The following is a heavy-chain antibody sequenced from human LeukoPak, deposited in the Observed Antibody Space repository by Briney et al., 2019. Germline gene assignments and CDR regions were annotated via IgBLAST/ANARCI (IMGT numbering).Heavy chain of an antibody. V-gene: IGHV1-8*02. D-gene: IGHD2-15*01. CDR3: ARGYCSGGSCYSLYYYYYGMDV. Sequence: VASVKVSCKASGYTFTGYYMHWVRQAPGQGLEWMGWMNPNSGNTGYAQKFQGRVTMTRNTSISTAYMELSSLRSEDTAVYYCARGYCSGGSCYSLYYYYYGMDVWGQGTTVTVSS. J-gene: IGHJ6*02. CDR1: GYTFTGYY. CDR2: MNPNSGNT.